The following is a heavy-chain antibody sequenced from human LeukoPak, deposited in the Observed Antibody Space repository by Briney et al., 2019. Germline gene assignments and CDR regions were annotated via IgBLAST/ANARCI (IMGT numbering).Heavy chain of an antibody. CDR3: ARGRARGDGYKEDNAFDI. V-gene: IGHV4-39*07. CDR1: GGSISSSSYY. D-gene: IGHD5-24*01. J-gene: IGHJ3*02. Sequence: SETLSLTCTVSGGSISSSSYYWGWIRQPPGKGLEWIGSIYYSGSTYYNPSLKSRVTISVDTSKNQFSLKLSSVTAADTAVYYCARGRARGDGYKEDNAFDIWGQGTMVTVSS. CDR2: IYYSGST.